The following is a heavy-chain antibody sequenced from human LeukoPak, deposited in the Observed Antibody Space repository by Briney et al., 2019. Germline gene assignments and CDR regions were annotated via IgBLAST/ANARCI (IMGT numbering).Heavy chain of an antibody. CDR2: IYHSGST. CDR1: GYSISSGYY. J-gene: IGHJ4*02. Sequence: SETLCLTCTVSGYSISSGYYWGWIRQPPGKGLEWIGSIYHSGSTYYSPSLKSRVTISVDTSKNQFSLKLSSVTAADTAVYYCARVGGYSYGLYYFDYWGQGTLVTVSS. CDR3: ARVGGYSYGLYYFDY. V-gene: IGHV4-38-2*02. D-gene: IGHD5-18*01.